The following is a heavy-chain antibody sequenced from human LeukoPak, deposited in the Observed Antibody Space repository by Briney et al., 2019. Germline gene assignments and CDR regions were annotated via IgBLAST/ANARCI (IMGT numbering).Heavy chain of an antibody. CDR3: AKDIYSRRGSYFEH. V-gene: IGHV3-43*02. CDR2: ISGDGGST. CDR1: GFTFHDYA. J-gene: IGHJ1*01. Sequence: GGSLRLSCAASGFTFHDYARHWVRQVPGKGLEGVSLISGDGGSTYYADSVKGRFTISRDNSKNSLYLQMNSLRTEDTALYYCAKDIYSRRGSYFEHWGQGTLVTVSS. D-gene: IGHD2-15*01.